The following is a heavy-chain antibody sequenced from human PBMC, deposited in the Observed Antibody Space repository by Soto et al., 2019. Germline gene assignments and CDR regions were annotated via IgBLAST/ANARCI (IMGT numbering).Heavy chain of an antibody. V-gene: IGHV3-15*07. J-gene: IGHJ4*02. D-gene: IGHD3-3*01. CDR1: GFTFSNAW. Sequence: GGSLRLSCAASGFTFSNAWMNWVRQAPGKGLEWVGRIKSKTDGGTTDYAAPVKGRFTISRDDSKNTLYLQMNSLKTEDTAVYYCPTAPSRSVLRFLECLFLFDYWGKGTLVTVS. CDR2: IKSKTDGGTT. CDR3: PTAPSRSVLRFLECLFLFDY.